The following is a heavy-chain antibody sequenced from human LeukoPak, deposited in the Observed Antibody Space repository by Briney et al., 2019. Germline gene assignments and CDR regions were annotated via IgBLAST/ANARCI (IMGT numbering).Heavy chain of an antibody. D-gene: IGHD3-16*02. CDR3: ARAYDYVWGSYRFLGLFDY. Sequence: SETLSLTCTVSGGSISSYYWGWIRQPPGKGLEWIGSIYYSGSTYYNPSLKSRVTISVGTSKNQFSLKLSSVTAADTAVYYCARAYDYVWGSYRFLGLFDYWGQGTLVTVSS. J-gene: IGHJ4*02. CDR1: GGSISSYY. V-gene: IGHV4-39*07. CDR2: IYYSGST.